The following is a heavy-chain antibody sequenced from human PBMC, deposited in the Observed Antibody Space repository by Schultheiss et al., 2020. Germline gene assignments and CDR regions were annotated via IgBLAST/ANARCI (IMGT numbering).Heavy chain of an antibody. CDR1: GGSISSSNW. D-gene: IGHD2-15*01. Sequence: SETLSLTCAVSGGSISSSNWWSWVRQPPGKGLEWIGYIYYSGSTYYNPSLKSRVTISVDTSKNQFSLKLTSVTAADTAVFYCARLAVWGKLPKFFDYWGQGALVTVYS. V-gene: IGHV4-4*02. CDR3: ARLAVWGKLPKFFDY. J-gene: IGHJ4*02. CDR2: IYYSGST.